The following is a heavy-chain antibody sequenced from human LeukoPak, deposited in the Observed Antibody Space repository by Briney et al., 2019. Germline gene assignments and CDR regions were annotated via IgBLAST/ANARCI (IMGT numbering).Heavy chain of an antibody. Sequence: SETLSLTCTVSGGSISSSSYYWGWIRQPPGKGLEWIGSRSAYYSPSLKSRVTISVYTSRNQLSMKLSAVTAADTAVYYCARGAHSSSWLDAFDIWGQGTMVTVSS. D-gene: IGHD6-13*01. CDR3: ARGAHSSSWLDAFDI. J-gene: IGHJ3*02. CDR2: RSA. V-gene: IGHV4-39*07. CDR1: GGSISSSSYY.